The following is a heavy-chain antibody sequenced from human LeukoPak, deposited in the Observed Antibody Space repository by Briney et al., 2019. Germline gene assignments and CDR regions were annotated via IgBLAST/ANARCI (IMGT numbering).Heavy chain of an antibody. J-gene: IGHJ4*02. CDR3: VKPQYSSGWLGY. D-gene: IGHD6-19*01. CDR2: ITNDGGST. CDR1: GFTFSSSP. V-gene: IGHV3-64D*06. Sequence: PGGSLRLSCSASGFTFSSSPMHWVRQAPGKGLEYVSAITNDGGSTYSADSVRGRFTISGDNSKNTLYLQMSSLRADDTAVYYCVKPQYSSGWLGYWGQGTLVTVSS.